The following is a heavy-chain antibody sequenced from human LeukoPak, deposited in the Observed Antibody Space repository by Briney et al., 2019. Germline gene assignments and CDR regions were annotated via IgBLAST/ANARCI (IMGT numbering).Heavy chain of an antibody. Sequence: RPSQTLSLTCIVSGASISSGSYYWSWIRQPAGKGLEWIGRIYSTGSTSYNPSLKSRVTISVDTSKNQFSLKLSSMTAADTAVYYCAGIGWYFDLWGRGTLVTVSS. D-gene: IGHD3-10*01. J-gene: IGHJ2*01. CDR1: GASISSGSYY. CDR3: AGIGWYFDL. CDR2: IYSTGST. V-gene: IGHV4-61*02.